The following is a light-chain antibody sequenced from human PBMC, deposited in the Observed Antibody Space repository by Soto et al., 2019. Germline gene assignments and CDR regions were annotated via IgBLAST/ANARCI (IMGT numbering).Light chain of an antibody. Sequence: QPVLTQPASVSGATGKRVTISCTGSSSNIGAGYDVHWYQQLPGTAPKLLIYGNSNRPSGVPDRFSGSKSGTSASLAITGLQAEDEADYYCQSYDSSLSGWGVFGGGTKLTVL. CDR1: SSNIGAGYD. CDR2: GNS. CDR3: QSYDSSLSGWGV. J-gene: IGLJ2*01. V-gene: IGLV1-40*01.